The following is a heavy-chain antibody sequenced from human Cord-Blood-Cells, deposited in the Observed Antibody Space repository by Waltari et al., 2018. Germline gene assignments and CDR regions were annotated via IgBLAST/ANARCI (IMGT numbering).Heavy chain of an antibody. D-gene: IGHD4-4*01. CDR1: GGSFSGYY. CDR3: ARADHSNYFDY. Sequence: QVQLQQWGAGLLKPSETLSLTCAVYGGSFSGYYWSGIRQPSGKGLEWIGEINHSGSTNYNPSLKSRVTISVDTSKNQFSLKLSSVTAADTAVYYCARADHSNYFDYWGQGTLVTVSS. CDR2: INHSGST. J-gene: IGHJ4*02. V-gene: IGHV4-34*01.